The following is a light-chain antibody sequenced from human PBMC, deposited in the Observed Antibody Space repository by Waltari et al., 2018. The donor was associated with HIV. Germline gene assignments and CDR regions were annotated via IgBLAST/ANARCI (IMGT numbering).Light chain of an antibody. CDR2: RNN. CDR1: TSNIGSNS. J-gene: IGLJ2*01. Sequence: HSVLPQPPSASGTPGQRVTLPCSASTSNIGSNSVSWDPRPPGTAPNPLIYRNNQRPAGVPDRFSGSKSGTSASLAISGLRSEDEADYYCATWDDSLSGVVFGGGTKLTVL. V-gene: IGLV1-47*01. CDR3: ATWDDSLSGVV.